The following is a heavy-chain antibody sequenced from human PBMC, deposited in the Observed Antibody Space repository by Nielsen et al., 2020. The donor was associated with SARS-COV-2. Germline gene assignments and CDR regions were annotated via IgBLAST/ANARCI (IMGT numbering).Heavy chain of an antibody. J-gene: IGHJ6*02. CDR2: INHSGTT. CDR3: ARGVFTYGLDV. V-gene: IGHV4-34*01. Sequence: SDTLSLTCAFYGGSFSSYYWAWVRQSPGKGLEWIGEINHSGTTNYNPSLKTRVTISVDTSKNQFSLNLTSVTAADTAVYFCARGVFTYGLDVWGQGTTVSVSS. CDR1: GGSFSSYY.